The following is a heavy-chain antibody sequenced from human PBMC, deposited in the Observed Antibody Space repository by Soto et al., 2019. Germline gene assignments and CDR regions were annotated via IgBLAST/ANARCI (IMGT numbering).Heavy chain of an antibody. CDR2: VTSGSSYI. D-gene: IGHD2-15*01. CDR3: ARDIVLDS. J-gene: IGHJ4*02. Sequence: GGSLRLSCAASGFTFSSYSMNWVRQAPGKGLEWVSSVTSGSSYIYYADSVKGRFTISRDNAKNSLYLQMNSLRAEDTAVYYCARDIVLDSWGQGTLVTVSS. CDR1: GFTFSSYS. V-gene: IGHV3-21*01.